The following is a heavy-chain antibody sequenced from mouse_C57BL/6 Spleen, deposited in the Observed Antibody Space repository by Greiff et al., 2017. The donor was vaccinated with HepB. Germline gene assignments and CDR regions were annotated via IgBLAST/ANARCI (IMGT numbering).Heavy chain of an antibody. Sequence: QVQLKESGPGLVQPSQSLSITCTVSGFSLTSYGVHWVRQSPGKGLEWLGVIWSGGSTDYNAAFISRLSISKDNSKSQVFFKMNSLQADDTAIYYCARSPVYGYDDYFDYWGQGTTLTVSS. CDR1: GFSLTSYG. J-gene: IGHJ2*01. D-gene: IGHD2-2*01. V-gene: IGHV2-2*01. CDR3: ARSPVYGYDDYFDY. CDR2: IWSGGST.